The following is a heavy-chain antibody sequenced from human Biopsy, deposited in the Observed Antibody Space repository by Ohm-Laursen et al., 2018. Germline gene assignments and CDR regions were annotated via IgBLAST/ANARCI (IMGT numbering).Heavy chain of an antibody. CDR2: IWYDGSNK. CDR3: ARDRDRRGWFDP. V-gene: IGHV3-33*01. CDR1: GFTFSSYG. Sequence: SLRLSCAASGFTFSSYGIHWVRQAPGKGLGWVAVIWYDGSNKYSADSVKGRFSISRDNSKNTVYLQMNSLRAADTAVYYCARDRDRRGWFDPWGQGTLVTVSS. J-gene: IGHJ5*02. D-gene: IGHD1-14*01.